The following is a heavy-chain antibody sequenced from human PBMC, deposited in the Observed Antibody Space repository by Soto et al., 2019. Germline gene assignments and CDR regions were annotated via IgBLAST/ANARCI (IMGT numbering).Heavy chain of an antibody. CDR3: ARSQGSSTSLEIYYYYYYGMDV. CDR2: IIPIPGTA. CDR1: GGTFGSYA. V-gene: IGHV1-69*01. Sequence: QVQLVQSGAEVQKPGSSVKVSCKASGGTFGSYAISWVRQAPGQGLEWMGGIIPIPGTANYAQKFQGRVTIAADESTSTAYMELSSLRSEDTAVYYCARSQGSSTSLEIYYYYYYGMDVWAKGPRSPSP. D-gene: IGHD2-2*01. J-gene: IGHJ6*02.